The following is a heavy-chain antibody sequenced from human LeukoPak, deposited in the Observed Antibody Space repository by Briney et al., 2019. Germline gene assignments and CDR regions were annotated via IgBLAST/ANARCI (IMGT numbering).Heavy chain of an antibody. CDR3: ARENTYCSSTSCYGLFDY. CDR2: IYHSGST. CDR1: GGAISNSELY. J-gene: IGHJ4*02. D-gene: IGHD2-2*01. V-gene: IGHV4-38-2*02. Sequence: PSETLSLTCTVSGGAISNSELYWGWIRQPPGKGLEWIGSIYHSGSTYYNPSLKSRVTISVDTSKNQFSLKLSSVTAADTAVYYCARENTYCSSTSCYGLFDYWGQGTLVTVSS.